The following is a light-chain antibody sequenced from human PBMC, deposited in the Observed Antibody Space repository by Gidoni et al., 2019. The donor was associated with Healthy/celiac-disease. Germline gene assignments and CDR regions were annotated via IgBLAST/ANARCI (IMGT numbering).Light chain of an antibody. CDR1: SSDVGGYNY. J-gene: IGLJ2*01. V-gene: IGLV2-14*01. Sequence: QSALTQHASVSGSPGQSITISCTGNSSDVGGYNYVSWYQQNPGKAPKLMIYEVSNRPSGVSNLFSGSKSGNTASLTISGLQAEDEADYYCSSYTSSSTVVFGGGTKLTVL. CDR2: EVS. CDR3: SSYTSSSTVV.